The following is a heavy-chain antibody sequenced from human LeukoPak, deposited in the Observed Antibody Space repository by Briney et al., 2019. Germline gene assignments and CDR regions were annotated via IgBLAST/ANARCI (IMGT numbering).Heavy chain of an antibody. Sequence: SCKASGYIFTGYYMHWVRQAPGKGLEWVAVIWYDGSNKYYADSVKGRFTISRDNSKNTLYLQMNSLRAEDTAVYYCARDAGDYYGSSGYLSDYWGQGTLVTVSS. V-gene: IGHV3-33*01. CDR3: ARDAGDYYGSSGYLSDY. D-gene: IGHD3-22*01. CDR1: GYIFTGYY. CDR2: IWYDGSNK. J-gene: IGHJ4*02.